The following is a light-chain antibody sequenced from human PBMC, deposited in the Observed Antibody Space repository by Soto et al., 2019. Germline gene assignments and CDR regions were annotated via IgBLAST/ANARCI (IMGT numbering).Light chain of an antibody. CDR1: QSISSY. CDR3: QQCYSTLWT. CDR2: AAS. Sequence: IQKTPYPPQMYGSVGDRVTITCRASQSISSYLNWYQQKPGQAPKLLIYAASSLQSGVPSRFSGSGSGTDFTLTISCLQPEDFATYYCQQCYSTLWTFCHVTKVDIK. J-gene: IGKJ1*01. V-gene: IGKV1-39*01.